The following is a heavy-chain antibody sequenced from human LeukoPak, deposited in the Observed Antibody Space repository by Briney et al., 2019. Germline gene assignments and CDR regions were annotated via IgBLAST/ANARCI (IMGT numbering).Heavy chain of an antibody. V-gene: IGHV4-4*07. J-gene: IGHJ2*01. CDR3: AAPVVGGL. D-gene: IGHD2-15*01. Sequence: SETLSLTCSVSGVSISSYYWSWIRQPAGKGLEWIGRIYSGGSTNYSPSLKSRVTVSVDTSKNELSLKLTSVTAADTAVYYCAAPVVGGLWGRGTLVTVSS. CDR2: IYSGGST. CDR1: GVSISSYY.